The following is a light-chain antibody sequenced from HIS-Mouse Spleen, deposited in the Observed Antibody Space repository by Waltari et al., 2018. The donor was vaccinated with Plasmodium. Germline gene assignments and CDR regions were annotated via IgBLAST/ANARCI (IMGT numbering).Light chain of an antibody. Sequence: SYELTQPPSVSVSPGQTARITCPGDALPTKYAYWYQQKSGQAPVLVIYEDSKRPSGIPERFSGSSSGTMATLTISGAQVEDEADYYCYSTGSSGNHRVFGGGTKLTVL. V-gene: IGLV3-10*01. J-gene: IGLJ3*02. CDR1: ALPTKY. CDR2: EDS. CDR3: YSTGSSGNHRV.